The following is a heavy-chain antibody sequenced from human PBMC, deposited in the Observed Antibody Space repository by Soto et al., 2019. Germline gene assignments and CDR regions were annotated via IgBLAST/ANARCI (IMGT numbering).Heavy chain of an antibody. CDR3: ATMGTPATGLYYFDY. J-gene: IGHJ4*02. V-gene: IGHV4-30-4*01. D-gene: IGHD2-15*01. CDR2: ISYSGSA. CDR1: GGSISSGNYY. Sequence: SETLSLTCTVSGGSISSGNYYWSWIRQPPGKGLEWIGFISYSGSASYNASLKSRVTISVDTSKNQFSLNLSFVTAADTAVYYCATMGTPATGLYYFDYWGQGTLVTVS.